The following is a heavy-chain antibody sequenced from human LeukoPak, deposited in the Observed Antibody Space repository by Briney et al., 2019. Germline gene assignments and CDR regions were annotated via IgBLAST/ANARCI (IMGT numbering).Heavy chain of an antibody. CDR2: IHHSGSK. D-gene: IGHD6-13*01. V-gene: IGHV4-4*02. J-gene: IGHJ4*02. Sequence: SETLSLTCAVSGGSISSSNWWSWVRPPPGKGLEWIGEIHHSGSKNYSPSLNSRVTISVDKSKSQLSLKLTSVTVADTALYYCACKTTAAAGTFDYWGQGTLVTVSS. CDR3: ACKTTAAAGTFDY. CDR1: GGSISSSNW.